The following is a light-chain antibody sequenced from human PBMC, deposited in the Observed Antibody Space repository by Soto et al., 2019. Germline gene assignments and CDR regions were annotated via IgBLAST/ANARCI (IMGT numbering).Light chain of an antibody. V-gene: IGKV1-5*03. CDR2: KAS. CDR3: QQYNDNWT. CDR1: QSMSSW. J-gene: IGKJ1*01. Sequence: DIQMTQSPSTLSASVGDRVTITCRASQSMSSWLAWYQQKPRQAPKPLIYKASTVQSGVPSRFGGSGSGTEFTLAISSLQPDDSATYCCQQYNDNWTFGQGPKVEIK.